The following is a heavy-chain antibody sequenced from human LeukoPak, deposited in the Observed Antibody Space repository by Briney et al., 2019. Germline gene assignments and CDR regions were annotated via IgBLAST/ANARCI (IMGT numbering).Heavy chain of an antibody. CDR1: GFTFSSYS. CDR2: ISSSSSYI. Sequence: GGSLRLSCAASGFTFSSYSMNWVRQAPGKGLEWVSSISSSSSYIYYADSVKGRFTISRDNAKNSLYLQMNSLRAEDTAVYYCARDTGAYYDSGGLDYWGQGTLVTVSS. V-gene: IGHV3-21*01. CDR3: ARDTGAYYDSGGLDY. J-gene: IGHJ4*02. D-gene: IGHD3-22*01.